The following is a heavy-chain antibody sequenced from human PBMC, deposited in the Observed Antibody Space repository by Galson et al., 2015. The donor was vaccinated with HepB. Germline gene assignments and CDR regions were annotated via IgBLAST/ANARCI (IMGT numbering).Heavy chain of an antibody. Sequence: SLRLSCAASGFTFDDYAMHWVRQAPGKRLEWVSLISRDGGHRYYADSVKGRFTISRDNSKTSLYLQMNSLRADDTALYYCAKDKYVRITILTGGMDVWGQGTTVTVSS. CDR1: GFTFDDYA. D-gene: IGHD3-9*01. CDR2: ISRDGGHR. V-gene: IGHV3-43D*03. J-gene: IGHJ6*02. CDR3: AKDKYVRITILTGGMDV.